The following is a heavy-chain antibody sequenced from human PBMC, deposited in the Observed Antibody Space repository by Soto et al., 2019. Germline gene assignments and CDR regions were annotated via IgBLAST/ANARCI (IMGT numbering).Heavy chain of an antibody. J-gene: IGHJ4*02. V-gene: IGHV4-34*01. CDR3: ARESGIVATILYFDY. CDR2: INQSGST. Sequence: QVQLQQWGAGLLKPSETLSLTCAVYGGSFSGYYWSWIRQPPGHGLEWIGEINQSGSTNYNPSLKTRVTISVDPSKNQFSLKLRSVTAADTAVYYCARESGIVATILYFDYWGQGTLVTVSS. CDR1: GGSFSGYY. D-gene: IGHD5-12*01.